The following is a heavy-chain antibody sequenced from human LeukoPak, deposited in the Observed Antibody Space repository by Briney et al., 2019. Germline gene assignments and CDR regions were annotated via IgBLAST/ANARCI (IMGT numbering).Heavy chain of an antibody. CDR1: GYSFTSHW. CDR3: ARESVGSSFDY. V-gene: IGHV5-51*01. J-gene: IGHJ4*02. D-gene: IGHD3-10*01. Sequence: GESLKISRRGSGYSFTSHWIGWVRQMPGKGLEWMGMIYPGDSDTRYSPSFQGHVTISVDKSISTAFLQWSSLTASDTAIYYCARESVGSSFDYWGQGTLVTVSS. CDR2: IYPGDSDT.